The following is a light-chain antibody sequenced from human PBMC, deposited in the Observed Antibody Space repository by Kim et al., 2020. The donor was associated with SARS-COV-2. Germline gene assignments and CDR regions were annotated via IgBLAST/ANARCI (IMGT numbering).Light chain of an antibody. CDR1: QDIKSK. CDR3: QQYGSSLS. V-gene: IGKV1-33*01. CDR2: DSF. J-gene: IGKJ2*01. Sequence: DIQMTQSPASLSASVGDKITITCQASQDIKSKLNWYQHKSGNAPKLLIYDSFHLVSGVPSRFTGRSSGTVFTLTISSLQPEDFASYYCQQYGSSLSFGQGTKLEI.